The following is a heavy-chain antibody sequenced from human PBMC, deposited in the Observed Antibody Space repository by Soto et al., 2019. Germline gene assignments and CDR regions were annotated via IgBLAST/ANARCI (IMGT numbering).Heavy chain of an antibody. CDR3: ARPGVSDYFAY. CDR2: INTYNGNT. D-gene: IGHD2-8*01. Sequence: ASVKVSCKGSGYTFPSYAMHWVRQAPGQRLEWMGWINTYNGNTKYSQNFQGRVTITRDTSASTAYMELSSLRSEDTAVYYCARPGVSDYFAYWGQGALVTVSS. V-gene: IGHV1-3*04. J-gene: IGHJ4*02. CDR1: GYTFPSYA.